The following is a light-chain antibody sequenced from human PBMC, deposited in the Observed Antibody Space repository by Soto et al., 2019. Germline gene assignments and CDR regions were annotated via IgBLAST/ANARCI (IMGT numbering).Light chain of an antibody. CDR3: HQYGPTPPT. CDR1: QSVAGSY. Sequence: EIVFAHSPVTLTLSPGERATLSSRASQSVAGSYLAWYQQKPGQAPRLLIYDASNRATGIPDRFSGSGSGTDFILIISRLEPEDFAVYPCHQYGPTPPTFARGTKV. V-gene: IGKV3-20*01. J-gene: IGKJ1*01. CDR2: DAS.